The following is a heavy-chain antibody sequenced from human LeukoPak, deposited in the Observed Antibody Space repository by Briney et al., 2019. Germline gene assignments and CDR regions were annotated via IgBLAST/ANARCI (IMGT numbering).Heavy chain of an antibody. D-gene: IGHD6-13*01. Sequence: ASVKVSCKVSGYTLTELSMHWVRQAPGRGLEWMGGFDPEDGETIYAQKFQGRVTMTEDTSTDTAYKELSSLRSEDTAVYYCAGRYSSSPGRFDPWGQGTLVTVSS. CDR3: AGRYSSSPGRFDP. J-gene: IGHJ5*02. V-gene: IGHV1-24*01. CDR1: GYTLTELS. CDR2: FDPEDGET.